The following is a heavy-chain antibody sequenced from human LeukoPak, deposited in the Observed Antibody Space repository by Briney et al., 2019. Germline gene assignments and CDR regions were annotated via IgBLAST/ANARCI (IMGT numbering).Heavy chain of an antibody. CDR2: IYYSGST. CDR3: ASLKVVPASLGFDP. CDR1: GGSISSSSYY. V-gene: IGHV4-39*01. Sequence: SETLSLTCTVSGGSISSSSYYWGWIRQPPGKGLEWIGSIYYSGSTYYNPSLKSRVTISVDTSKNQFSLKLSSVTAADTAVYYCASLKVVPASLGFDPWGQGTLVTVSS. J-gene: IGHJ5*02. D-gene: IGHD2-2*01.